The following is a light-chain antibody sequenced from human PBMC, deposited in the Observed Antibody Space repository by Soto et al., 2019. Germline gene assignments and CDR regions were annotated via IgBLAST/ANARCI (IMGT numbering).Light chain of an antibody. V-gene: IGKV3-15*01. CDR1: QSVSSN. CDR2: GAS. Sequence: EIVMTQSPATQSVSPGERATLSCRASQSVSSNLAWYQQKPGQAPRLLIYGASTRATGIPARFSGSGSGTDFTLTISRLEPEDFAVYYCQQYGSSLLITFGQGTRLEI. J-gene: IGKJ5*01. CDR3: QQYGSSLLIT.